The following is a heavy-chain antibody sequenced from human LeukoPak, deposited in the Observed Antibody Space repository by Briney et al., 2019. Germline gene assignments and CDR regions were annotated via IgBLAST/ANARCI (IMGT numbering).Heavy chain of an antibody. J-gene: IGHJ3*02. CDR3: AASPGTVGAFDI. CDR2: FDPEDGET. CDR1: GYTLTELS. D-gene: IGHD3-16*01. Sequence: ASVKVSCKVSGYTLTELSMHWVRQAPGKGLEWMGGFDPEDGETIYAQKFQGRVTMTEDTSTDTAYMELSSLRSEDTAVYYCAASPGTVGAFDIWGQGPMVTVSS. V-gene: IGHV1-24*01.